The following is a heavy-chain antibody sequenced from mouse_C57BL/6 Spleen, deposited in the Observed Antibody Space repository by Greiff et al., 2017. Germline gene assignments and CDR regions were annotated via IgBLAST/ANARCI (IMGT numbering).Heavy chain of an antibody. CDR3: ARLENWYFDV. Sequence: QVQLKESGPELVKPGASVKLSCEASGYTFTSYDINWVKQRPGQGLEWIGWIYPRDGSTKYNEKFKGKATLTVDTSSSTAYMELHSLTSEDSAVYFCARLENWYFDVWGTGTTVTVSS. V-gene: IGHV1-85*01. CDR2: IYPRDGST. CDR1: GYTFTSYD. J-gene: IGHJ1*03.